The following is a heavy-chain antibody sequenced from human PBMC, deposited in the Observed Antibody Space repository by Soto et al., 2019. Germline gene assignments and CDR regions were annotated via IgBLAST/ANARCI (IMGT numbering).Heavy chain of an antibody. Sequence: EVQLVESGGGLVQPGGSLRLSCAASGFTFSSYWMSWVRQAPGKGLEWVANIKEDGSDKYYVGSVKGRFTISRDNAKSARYLQMESLRGEDTAVYYCARDGEGDYNDFDYWGQGTLVTVSS. CDR3: ARDGEGDYNDFDY. CDR2: IKEDGSDK. CDR1: GFTFSSYW. J-gene: IGHJ4*02. D-gene: IGHD1-1*01. V-gene: IGHV3-7*01.